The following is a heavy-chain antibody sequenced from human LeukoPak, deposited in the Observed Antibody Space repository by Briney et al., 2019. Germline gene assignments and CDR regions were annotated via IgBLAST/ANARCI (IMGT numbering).Heavy chain of an antibody. CDR3: ARVKQQLVTEYFQH. CDR2: ISYDGSNK. V-gene: IGHV3-30-3*01. CDR1: GFTFSSYA. J-gene: IGHJ1*01. Sequence: GGSLRLSCAASGFTFSSYAMHWVRQAPGKGLEWVAVISYDGSNKYYADSVKGRFTISRDNSKNTLYLQMNSLRAEDTAVYYCARVKQQLVTEYFQHRGQGTLVTVSS. D-gene: IGHD6-13*01.